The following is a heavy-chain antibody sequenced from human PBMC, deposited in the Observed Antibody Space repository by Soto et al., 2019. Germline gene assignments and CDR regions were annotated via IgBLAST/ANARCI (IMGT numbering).Heavy chain of an antibody. J-gene: IGHJ4*02. CDR3: ARLSFWSGYSPRPFDY. Sequence: LSLTCTVSGGSISSGGYYWSWIRQHPGKGLEWIGYIYYSGSTYYNPSLKSRVTISVDTSKNQFSLKLSSVTAADTAVYYCARLSFWSGYSPRPFDYWGQGTLVTVSS. V-gene: IGHV4-31*03. D-gene: IGHD3-3*01. CDR2: IYYSGST. CDR1: GGSISSGGYY.